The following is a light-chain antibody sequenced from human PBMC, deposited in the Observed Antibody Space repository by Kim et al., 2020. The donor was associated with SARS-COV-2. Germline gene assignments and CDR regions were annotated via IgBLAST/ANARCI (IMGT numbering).Light chain of an antibody. V-gene: IGKV3-15*01. Sequence: EIVMTQSPATLSVSPGERATLSCRASQSVSSNLAWYQQKPGQAPRLLIYGASTRATGIPGRFSGSGSGIEFTLTISSLQSEDFAVYYCQQYSLWPLTFGGGTKLEI. CDR1: QSVSSN. CDR2: GAS. J-gene: IGKJ4*01. CDR3: QQYSLWPLT.